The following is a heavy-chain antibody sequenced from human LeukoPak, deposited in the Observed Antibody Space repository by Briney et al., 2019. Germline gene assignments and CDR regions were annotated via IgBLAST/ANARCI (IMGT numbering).Heavy chain of an antibody. V-gene: IGHV3-33*01. CDR2: IWYDGSNK. J-gene: IGHJ4*02. CDR3: ARDHGIDYYDSSGYYGGYFDY. CDR1: GFTFSSYG. Sequence: GGSLRLSCAASGFTFSSYGMHWVRQAPAKGLEWVAVIWYDGSNKYYADSVKGRFTISRDNSKNTLYLQMNSLRAEDTAVYYCARDHGIDYYDSSGYYGGYFDYWGQGTLVTVSS. D-gene: IGHD3-22*01.